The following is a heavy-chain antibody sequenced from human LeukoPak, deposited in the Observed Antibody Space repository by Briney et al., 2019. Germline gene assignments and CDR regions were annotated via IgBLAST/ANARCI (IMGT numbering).Heavy chain of an antibody. V-gene: IGHV4-34*01. Sequence: KPSETLSLTCAVYGGSFSGYYWSWIRQPPGKGLEWIGEINHSGSTNCNPSLKSRVTISVDTSKNQLSLKLSSVTAADTAVYYCARVVDPGGYYYFYYMDVWGKGTTVTVSS. J-gene: IGHJ6*03. CDR2: INHSGST. CDR1: GGSFSGYY. CDR3: ARVVDPGGYYYFYYMDV. D-gene: IGHD3-16*01.